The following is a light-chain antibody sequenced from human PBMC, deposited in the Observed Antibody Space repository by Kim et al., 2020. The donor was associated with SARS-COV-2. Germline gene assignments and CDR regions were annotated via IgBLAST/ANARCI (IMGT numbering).Light chain of an antibody. CDR1: QSVITY. J-gene: IGKJ4*02. CDR3: QQNYRAPDT. Sequence: DIQVTQSPSSLSASVGDRVTITCRASQSVITYLNWFQQRPGKAPKPLIYAVSILQSGVPSRFSGSGSGTDFTLTISSLQPEDFATYYCQQNYRAPDTFGRGTKVDIK. CDR2: AVS. V-gene: IGKV1-39*01.